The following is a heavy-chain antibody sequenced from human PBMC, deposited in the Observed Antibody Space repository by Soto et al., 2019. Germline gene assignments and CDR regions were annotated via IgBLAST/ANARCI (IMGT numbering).Heavy chain of an antibody. Sequence: QVQLVQSGAEVKKPGSSVKVSCKTSGGTFSSYAISWVRQAPGQGLEWMGGIIPFSGTTNYAQKFQGRVTITADKFTSTAYMELSSLRSEDTAVYFCARGSDFWSGGIDYWGQGTLVTVSS. J-gene: IGHJ4*02. D-gene: IGHD3-3*01. CDR1: GGTFSSYA. V-gene: IGHV1-69*06. CDR2: IIPFSGTT. CDR3: ARGSDFWSGGIDY.